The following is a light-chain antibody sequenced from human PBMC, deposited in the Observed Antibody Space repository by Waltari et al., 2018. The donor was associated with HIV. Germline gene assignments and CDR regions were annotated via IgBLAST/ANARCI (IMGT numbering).Light chain of an antibody. V-gene: IGLV2-11*01. CDR2: DVS. CDR3: CSFAGSYSYV. CDR1: SSNY. J-gene: IGLJ1*01. Sequence: QSALTQPRSVSGSPGQSVTISCTGTSSNYVSWYQPHPGKAPKVIIYDVSKRPSGVPDRFSGSKSGNTASLTISGLQAEDEADYYCCSFAGSYSYVFGTGTKVTVL.